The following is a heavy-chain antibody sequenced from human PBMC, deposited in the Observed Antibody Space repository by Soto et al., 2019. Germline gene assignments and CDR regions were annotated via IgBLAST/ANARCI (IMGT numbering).Heavy chain of an antibody. D-gene: IGHD6-6*01. CDR3: ARQASIAAPLGYYGMDV. CDR1: CGSVSSGSYY. CDR2: IYYSGST. V-gene: IGHV4-61*01. Sequence: ASQTLSLTCTFSCGSVSSGSYYWSWIRQPPGKGLEWIGYIYYSGSTNYNPSLKSRVTISVDTSKNQFSLKLSSVTAADTAMYYCARQASIAAPLGYYGMDVWGQGTTVTVS. J-gene: IGHJ6*02.